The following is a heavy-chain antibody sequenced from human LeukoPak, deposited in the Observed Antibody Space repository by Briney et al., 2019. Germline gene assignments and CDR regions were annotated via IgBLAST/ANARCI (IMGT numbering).Heavy chain of an antibody. CDR1: GGTFSSYT. J-gene: IGHJ4*02. CDR2: IIPILGIA. Sequence: SVKVSCKASGGTFSSYTISWVRQAPGQGLEWMGRIIPILGIANYAQKFQGRVTITADKSTSTAYMELSSLRSEDTAVYYCATTVWFGELAFDYWGQGTLATVSS. D-gene: IGHD3-10*01. CDR3: ATTVWFGELAFDY. V-gene: IGHV1-69*02.